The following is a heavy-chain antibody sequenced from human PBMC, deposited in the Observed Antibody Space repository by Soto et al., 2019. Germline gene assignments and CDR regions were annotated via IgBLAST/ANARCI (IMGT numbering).Heavy chain of an antibody. CDR2: ISSSSSYI. J-gene: IGHJ6*02. CDR1: GFTFISYI. D-gene: IGHD1-1*01. Sequence: VGSLRLSCAASGFTFISYIMNWVRQAPGKGLEWVSSISSSSSYIYYADSVKGRFTISRDNAKNTLYLQMNSLRTEDTAVYYCARGNMDVWGQGTTVTVSS. CDR3: ARGNMDV. V-gene: IGHV3-21*01.